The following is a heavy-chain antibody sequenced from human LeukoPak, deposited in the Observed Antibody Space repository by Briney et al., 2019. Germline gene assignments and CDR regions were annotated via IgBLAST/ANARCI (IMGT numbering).Heavy chain of an antibody. CDR1: GFTFSSYS. Sequence: PGGSLRLSCAASGFTFSSYSMNWVRQAPGKGLEWVSYISSSSSTIYYADSVKGRFTISRDNAKNSLYLQMNSLRAEDTAVYYCARVDSSSLLARFDPWGQGTLVTVSS. V-gene: IGHV3-48*01. CDR2: ISSSSSTI. CDR3: ARVDSSSLLARFDP. D-gene: IGHD6-6*01. J-gene: IGHJ5*02.